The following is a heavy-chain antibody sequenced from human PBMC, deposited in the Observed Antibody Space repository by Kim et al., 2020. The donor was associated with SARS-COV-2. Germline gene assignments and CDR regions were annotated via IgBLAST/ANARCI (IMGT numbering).Heavy chain of an antibody. D-gene: IGHD2-2*01. CDR3: TRVPYCSSTSCYLAIAAAGPRGWYYGMDV. CDR2: IRSKAYGGTT. V-gene: IGHV3-49*03. J-gene: IGHJ6*02. CDR1: GFTFGDYA. Sequence: GGSLRLSCTASGFTFGDYAMSWFRQAPGKGLEWVGFIRSKAYGGTTEYAASVKGRFTISRDDSKSIAYLQMNSLKTEDTAVYYCTRVPYCSSTSCYLAIAAAGPRGWYYGMDVWGQGTTVTVSS.